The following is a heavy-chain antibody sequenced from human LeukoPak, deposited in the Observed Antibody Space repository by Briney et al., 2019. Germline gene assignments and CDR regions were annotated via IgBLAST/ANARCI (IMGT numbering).Heavy chain of an antibody. J-gene: IGHJ3*02. CDR2: IYRSGST. V-gene: IGHV4-4*02. Sequence: SETLSLTCAVSGGPISSTNWWSWVRQPPGKGLEWIGEIYRSGSTNYNPSLRSRITISVDKSKDQFSLRLSSVTAADTAVYYCARKIGSSGAFDIWGQGTMVTVSS. CDR3: ARKIGSSGAFDI. D-gene: IGHD1-26*01. CDR1: GGPISSTNW.